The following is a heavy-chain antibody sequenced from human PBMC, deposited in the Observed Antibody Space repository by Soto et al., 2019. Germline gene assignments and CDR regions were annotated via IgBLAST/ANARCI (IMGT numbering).Heavy chain of an antibody. J-gene: IGHJ4*02. CDR2: IYYSGST. Sequence: QVQLQESRPGLVKPSETLSLTCTVSGGSISSYYWSWIRQPPGKGLEWIGYIYYSGSTNYNPSLKSGVAISVDTPKTHFSLKLSSVTAAATAVYYCARRYGGTLDHWGQGTLVTVSS. CDR1: GGSISSYY. CDR3: ARRYGGTLDH. V-gene: IGHV4-59*08. D-gene: IGHD4-17*01.